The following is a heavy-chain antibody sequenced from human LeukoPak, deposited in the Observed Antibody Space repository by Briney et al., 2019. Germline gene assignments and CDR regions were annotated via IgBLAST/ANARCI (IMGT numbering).Heavy chain of an antibody. CDR1: GFSVTSNY. CDR3: AAKGNGYTGTYVFAH. Sequence: GGSLRLSCAASGFSVTSNYMSWVRQAPGQGLEWVSVLYSSGYTKYADSVKGRFSISRDTSESTLSLHMNSLRAEDSAVYYCAAKGNGYTGTYVFAHWGRGTLVTVSS. CDR2: LYSSGYT. D-gene: IGHD5-12*01. V-gene: IGHV3-66*01. J-gene: IGHJ4*02.